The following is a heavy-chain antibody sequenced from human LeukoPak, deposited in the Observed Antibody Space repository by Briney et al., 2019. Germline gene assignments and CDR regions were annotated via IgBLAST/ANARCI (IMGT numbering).Heavy chain of an antibody. J-gene: IGHJ1*01. D-gene: IGHD3-9*01. CDR1: GYTFTSYD. V-gene: IGHV1-8*01. CDR2: MDPNSGNT. Sequence: ASVKVSCKASGYTFTSYDINWVRQATGQGLEWMGWMDPNSGNTGYAQKFQDRVTMTRNTSISTAYMELSSLRSEATAVYYCARGPIGYYDILTGWGQGTLVTVSS. CDR3: ARGPIGYYDILTG.